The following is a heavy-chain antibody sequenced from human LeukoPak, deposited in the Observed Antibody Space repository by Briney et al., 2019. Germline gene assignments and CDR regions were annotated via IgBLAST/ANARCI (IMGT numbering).Heavy chain of an antibody. CDR2: ISAYNGNT. CDR3: ARPKGLYCSGGSCYSEGNWFDP. J-gene: IGHJ5*02. V-gene: IGHV1-18*01. Sequence: GASVTVSCKASGYTFTSYGISWVRQAPGQGLEWMGWISAYNGNTNYAQKLQGRVTMTTDTTTSTAYMELRSLRSDDTAVYYCARPKGLYCSGGSCYSEGNWFDPWGQGTLVTVSS. D-gene: IGHD2-15*01. CDR1: GYTFTSYG.